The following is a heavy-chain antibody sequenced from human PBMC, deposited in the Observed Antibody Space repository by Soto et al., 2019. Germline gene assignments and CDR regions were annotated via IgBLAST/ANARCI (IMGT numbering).Heavy chain of an antibody. CDR3: AREARGGQGAAVAGRGWFDP. D-gene: IGHD6-19*01. Sequence: QVQLQESGPGLVKPSGTLSLTCAVSGGSISSSNWWSRVRQPPGKGLEWIGEIYHSGSTNYNPSLKSRVTISVDKSKNQFSLKLSSVTAADTAVYYCAREARGGQGAAVAGRGWFDPWGQGTLVTVSS. CDR1: GGSISSSNW. V-gene: IGHV4-4*02. J-gene: IGHJ5*02. CDR2: IYHSGST.